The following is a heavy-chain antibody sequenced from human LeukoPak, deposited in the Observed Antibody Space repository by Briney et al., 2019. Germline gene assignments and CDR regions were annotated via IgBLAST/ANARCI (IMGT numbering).Heavy chain of an antibody. CDR1: GGPFSGYY. Sequence: SETLSLTCAVYGGPFSGYYWSWIRQPPGKGLEWIGEINHSGSTNYNPSLKSRVTISVDTSKNQFSLKLSSVTAADTAVYYCARVVVAATPYFDYWGQGTLVTVSS. CDR2: INHSGST. V-gene: IGHV4-34*09. D-gene: IGHD2-15*01. CDR3: ARVVVAATPYFDY. J-gene: IGHJ4*02.